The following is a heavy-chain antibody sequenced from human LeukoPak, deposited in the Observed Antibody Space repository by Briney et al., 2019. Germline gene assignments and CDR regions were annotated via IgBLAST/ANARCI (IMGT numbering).Heavy chain of an antibody. CDR3: AKDAQRGFDYSNSLEY. Sequence: GSLRPSCAASGFTFSHFGFHWVRQAPGKGLEWVAVIWSDGTNKYYGNSVKGRFTIHRDDSQNRVYLQMNNLRVDDTAIYFCAKDAQRGFDYSNSLEYWGQGSPVTVSS. V-gene: IGHV3-33*03. D-gene: IGHD4-11*01. J-gene: IGHJ4*02. CDR1: GFTFSHFG. CDR2: IWSDGTNK.